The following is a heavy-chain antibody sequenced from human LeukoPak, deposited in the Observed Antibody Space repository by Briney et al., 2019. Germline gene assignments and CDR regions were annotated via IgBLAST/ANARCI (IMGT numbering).Heavy chain of an antibody. CDR2: IDSDGSIT. Sequence: GGSLRLSCTAYGFTFSSHWKHWVRQVPGEGLVWISSIDSDGSITNYADSVKGRCTISRDNAKNTLYLQMNGLSAEDTAVYYCAREGAADGTNLGGFDIWGLWTMVTVSS. J-gene: IGHJ3*02. CDR3: AREGAADGTNLGGFDI. V-gene: IGHV3-74*01. D-gene: IGHD6-13*01. CDR1: GFTFSSHW.